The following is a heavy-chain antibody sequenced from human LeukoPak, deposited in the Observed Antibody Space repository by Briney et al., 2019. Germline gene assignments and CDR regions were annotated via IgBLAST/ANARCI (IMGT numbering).Heavy chain of an antibody. CDR3: ARLLTTVTIDAFDI. CDR1: GYW. Sequence: GESLKISCKGSGYWIGWVRQMPGKSLEWMGIIYPGDSDTRYSPSFQGQVTISADKSISTAYLQWSSLKASDTAMYYCARLLTTVTIDAFDIWGQGTMVTVS. D-gene: IGHD4-11*01. J-gene: IGHJ3*02. V-gene: IGHV5-51*01. CDR2: IYPGDSDT.